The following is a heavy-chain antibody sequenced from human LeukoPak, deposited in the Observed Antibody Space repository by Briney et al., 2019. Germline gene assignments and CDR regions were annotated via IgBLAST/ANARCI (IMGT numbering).Heavy chain of an antibody. CDR1: GYTFTGYY. Sequence: ASVKVSCKASGYTFTGYYIHWVRQAPGQGLEWMGWINPDRGDTIYAQNFQGRVTMTRDTSISTAYMELSRLRSEDTAVYYCARGYSKSWFDPWGQGTLVTVSS. J-gene: IGHJ5*02. CDR3: ARGYSKSWFDP. CDR2: INPDRGDT. V-gene: IGHV1-2*02. D-gene: IGHD2-15*01.